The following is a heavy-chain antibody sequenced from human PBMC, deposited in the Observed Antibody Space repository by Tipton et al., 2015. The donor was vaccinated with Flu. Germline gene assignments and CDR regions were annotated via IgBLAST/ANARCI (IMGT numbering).Heavy chain of an antibody. Sequence: TLSLTCAVYGGSFSGYYWSWIRQPPGKGLEWIGEINHSGSTNYNPSLKSRVTISVDTSKNQFSLKLSSVTAADTAVYYCARHAAEGITIFGVALYYMDVWGKGTTVTVSS. CDR1: GGSFSGYY. CDR3: ARHAAEGITIFGVALYYMDV. J-gene: IGHJ6*03. D-gene: IGHD3-3*01. CDR2: INHSGST. V-gene: IGHV4-34*01.